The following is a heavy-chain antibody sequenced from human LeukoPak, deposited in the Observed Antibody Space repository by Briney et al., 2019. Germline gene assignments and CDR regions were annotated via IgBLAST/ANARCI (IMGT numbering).Heavy chain of an antibody. CDR3: ARVEPYSSWFDP. Sequence: SETLSLTCTVSGGSIRSYYWSWIRQPPGKGLEWIGYIYYSGSTNYNPSLKSRVTISVDTSKNQFSLKLSSVTAADTAVYYCARVEPYSSWFDPWGQGTLVTVSS. V-gene: IGHV4-59*01. J-gene: IGHJ5*02. CDR1: GGSIRSYY. CDR2: IYYSGST. D-gene: IGHD6-13*01.